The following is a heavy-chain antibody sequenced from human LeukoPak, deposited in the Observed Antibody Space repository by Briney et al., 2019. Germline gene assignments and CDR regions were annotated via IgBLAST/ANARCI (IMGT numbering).Heavy chain of an antibody. CDR2: ISWNSGRI. CDR1: GFTFDDYA. V-gene: IGHV3-9*01. Sequence: PGGSLRLSCAASGFTFDDYAMHWVRHAPGKGVEWVSGISWNSGRIVYADSVKGRFTISRANAKNSLYLQMNSLRAEHTALYYCAKDISPYYDFWSGYISDAFDIWGQGTMVTVSS. D-gene: IGHD3-3*01. J-gene: IGHJ3*02. CDR3: AKDISPYYDFWSGYISDAFDI.